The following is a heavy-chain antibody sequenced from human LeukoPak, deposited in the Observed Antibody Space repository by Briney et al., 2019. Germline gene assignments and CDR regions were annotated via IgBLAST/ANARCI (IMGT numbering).Heavy chain of an antibody. CDR1: GGSISSGGYY. D-gene: IGHD3-10*01. CDR3: ARHEARGSRYFDY. Sequence: SETLSLTCTVSGGSISSGGYYWSWIRQHPGKGLEWIGYISYSGITYYNPSLKSRVTISVDTSKNQFSLKLSSVTAADTAVYYCARHEARGSRYFDYWGQGTLVTVSS. V-gene: IGHV4-39*01. J-gene: IGHJ4*02. CDR2: ISYSGIT.